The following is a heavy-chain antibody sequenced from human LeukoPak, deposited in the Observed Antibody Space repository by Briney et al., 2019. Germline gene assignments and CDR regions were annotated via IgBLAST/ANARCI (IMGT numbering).Heavy chain of an antibody. CDR3: AKDQSGGIRALDI. J-gene: IGHJ3*02. CDR2: ITGTGGST. CDR1: GFTFSNHA. D-gene: IGHD3-16*01. V-gene: IGHV3-23*01. Sequence: GGSQRLSCAASGFTFSNHAMGWARQAPGKGLEWVSDITGTGGSTYYADSVKGRFTISRGNSKNTLYLQMSRLRAEDTAAYYCAKDQSGGIRALDIWGQGTMVTVSS.